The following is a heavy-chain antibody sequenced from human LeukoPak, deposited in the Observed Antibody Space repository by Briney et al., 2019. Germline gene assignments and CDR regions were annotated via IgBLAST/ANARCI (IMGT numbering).Heavy chain of an antibody. CDR1: GFTFGDYA. CDR2: IRSKAYGGTT. J-gene: IGHJ4*02. V-gene: IGHV3-49*04. Sequence: GVSLRLFCTCSGFTFGDYAMSWVRQAPGKGLEWVAFIRSKAYGGTTEYAAAVKGKFTISRDDSKTIAYLQMNGLITEDTGVYYCTRESSLWDYWGQGALVTDSS. CDR3: TRESSLWDY. D-gene: IGHD3-10*01.